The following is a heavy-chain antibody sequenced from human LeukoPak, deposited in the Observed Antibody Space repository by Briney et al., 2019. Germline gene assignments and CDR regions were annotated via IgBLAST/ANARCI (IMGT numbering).Heavy chain of an antibody. CDR2: ISWNSRII. D-gene: IGHD3-9*01. CDR3: ARLTGAASGTYYFDF. CDR1: GLIFDDYA. J-gene: IGHJ4*02. V-gene: IGHV3-9*01. Sequence: GGSLRLSCAASGLIFDDYAMYWVRQAPGKGLEWVSGISWNSRIIDYADSVKGRFTISRDNAKRALYLQMNTLTTEDTAFYYCARLTGAASGTYYFDFWGQGTLVTVSS.